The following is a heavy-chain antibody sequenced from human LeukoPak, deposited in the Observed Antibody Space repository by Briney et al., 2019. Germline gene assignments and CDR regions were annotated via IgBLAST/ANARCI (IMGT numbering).Heavy chain of an antibody. Sequence: SGTLSLTCAVSGGSISSSNWWSWVRQPPGKGLEWIGEIYHSGSTNYNPSLKSRVTISVDKSKNQFSLKLSSVTAADTAVYYCAREVGYCSGGTRYPDCYGMDVWGQGTTVTVSS. D-gene: IGHD2-15*01. CDR1: GGSISSSNW. V-gene: IGHV4-4*02. J-gene: IGHJ6*02. CDR2: IYHSGST. CDR3: AREVGYCSGGTRYPDCYGMDV.